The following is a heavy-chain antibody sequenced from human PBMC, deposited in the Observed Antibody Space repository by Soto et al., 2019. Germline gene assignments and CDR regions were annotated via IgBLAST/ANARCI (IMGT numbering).Heavy chain of an antibody. CDR1: GESFSGYY. V-gene: IGHV4-34*01. CDR2: INHSGSN. J-gene: IGHJ4*02. CDR3: ARMRSLVVVTAAIDY. Sequence: SETLSLTCAVYGESFSGYYWSWIRQPPGKRLEWIGEINHSGSNNYKPPLKSRVTISVDTSKNQFCLKLSSVTAADTAVYYCARMRSLVVVTAAIDYWGQGTLVTVSS. D-gene: IGHD2-21*02.